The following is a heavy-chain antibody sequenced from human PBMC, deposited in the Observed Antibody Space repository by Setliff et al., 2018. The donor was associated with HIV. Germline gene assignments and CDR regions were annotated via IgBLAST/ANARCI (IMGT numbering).Heavy chain of an antibody. D-gene: IGHD3-3*01. CDR2: LIPALGEP. V-gene: IGHV1-69*11. CDR3: GRGTLYGVSDY. Sequence: SVKVSCKASGYKFTGHHIQWMRQAPGQGLEWVGSLIPALGEPHYAQSVQGRAAITADDSTHTAYLELVNLRSDDTATFYCGRGTLYGVSDYWGPGTLVTVSS. J-gene: IGHJ4*02. CDR1: GYKFTGHH.